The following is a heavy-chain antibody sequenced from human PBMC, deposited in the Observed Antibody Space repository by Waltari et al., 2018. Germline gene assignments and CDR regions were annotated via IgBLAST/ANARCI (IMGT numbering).Heavy chain of an antibody. J-gene: IGHJ4*02. CDR3: ARVGYCSSTGCYTSGAFDY. D-gene: IGHD2-2*02. V-gene: IGHV3-30-3*01. Sequence: QVQLVASGGGVVQPGRSLRLSCAASGFAFNSYAMHWVRQAPGKGLEGVAVISFDGYNQNYVDSVRGRFTISRDSSRRTVYLQMNSLRPDDTAVYYCARVGYCSSTGCYTSGAFDYWGQGTPVIVSS. CDR1: GFAFNSYA. CDR2: ISFDGYNQ.